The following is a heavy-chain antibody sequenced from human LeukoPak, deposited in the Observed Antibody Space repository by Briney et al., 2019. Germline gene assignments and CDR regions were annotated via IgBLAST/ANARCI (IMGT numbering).Heavy chain of an antibody. V-gene: IGHV1-8*01. J-gene: IGHJ4*02. CDR2: MNPNSGNT. CDR3: ARQGVSRYDILTGYYEYYFDY. CDR1: GYTFTSYD. Sequence: ASVKVSCEASGYTFTSYDINWVRQATGQGLEWMGWMNPNSGNTGYAQKFQGRVTMTRNTSISTAYMELSSLRSEDTAVYYCARQGVSRYDILTGYYEYYFDYWGQGTLVTVSS. D-gene: IGHD3-9*01.